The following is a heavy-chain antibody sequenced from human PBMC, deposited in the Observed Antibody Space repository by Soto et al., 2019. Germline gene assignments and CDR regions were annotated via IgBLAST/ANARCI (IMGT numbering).Heavy chain of an antibody. CDR3: ASPKLAFYNWFDP. J-gene: IGHJ5*02. Sequence: QLQLQESGPGLVKPSETLSLTCTVSGGSISSSSYYWGWIRQPPGKGLEWIGSIYYSGSTYYNPSLKSRVTXSXDXXKTQFSLKLSSVTAADTAVYYGASPKLAFYNWFDPWGQGTLVTVSS. V-gene: IGHV4-39*01. CDR2: IYYSGST. D-gene: IGHD3-3*02. CDR1: GGSISSSSYY.